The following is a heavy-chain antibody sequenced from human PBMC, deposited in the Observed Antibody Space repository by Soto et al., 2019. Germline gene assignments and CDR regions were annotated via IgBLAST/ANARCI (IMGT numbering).Heavy chain of an antibody. J-gene: IGHJ5*02. CDR2: ISSSSSYI. D-gene: IGHD6-19*01. CDR1: GFTFSSYS. V-gene: IGHV3-21*01. Sequence: GSLRLSCAASGFTFSSYSMNWVRQAPGKGLEWVSSISSSSSYIYYVDSVKGRFTISRDNAENSLYLQMNSLRAEDTAVYYCTRTYSSGWYGGWFDPWGKGTLVTVSS. CDR3: TRTYSSGWYGGWFDP.